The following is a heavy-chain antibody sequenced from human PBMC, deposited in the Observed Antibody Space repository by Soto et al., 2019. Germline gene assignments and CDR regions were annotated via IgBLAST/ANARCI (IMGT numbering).Heavy chain of an antibody. CDR2: ISAYNGNT. CDR1: GYTFTSYG. D-gene: IGHD5-12*01. Sequence: QVQLVQSGAEVKKPGASVKVSCKASGYTFTSYGISWVRQAPGQGLEWMGWISAYNGNTNYAQKLQGRVTMTTDTYKSTAYMELRSLRSDDTAVYYCARDEEGYSGYAFAGFAIWGQGTLVTVSS. CDR3: ARDEEGYSGYAFAGFAI. J-gene: IGHJ3*02. V-gene: IGHV1-18*01.